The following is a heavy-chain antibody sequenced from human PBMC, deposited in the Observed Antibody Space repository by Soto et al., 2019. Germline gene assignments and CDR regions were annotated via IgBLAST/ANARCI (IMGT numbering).Heavy chain of an antibody. Sequence: QMQLMQSGPEVKKPGTSVKVSCKASGFTFTNSAVQWVRQARGQRLEWVGWIVVGSGNTNYAQKFQERVTITRDMSTTTAYMELSSLRSEDTAVYYCATDKGDSYGYGNYWGQGTLVTVSS. D-gene: IGHD5-18*01. CDR3: ATDKGDSYGYGNY. J-gene: IGHJ4*02. CDR1: GFTFTNSA. V-gene: IGHV1-58*01. CDR2: IVVGSGNT.